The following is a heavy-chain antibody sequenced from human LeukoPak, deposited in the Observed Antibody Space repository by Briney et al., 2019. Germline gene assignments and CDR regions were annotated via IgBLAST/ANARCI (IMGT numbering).Heavy chain of an antibody. J-gene: IGHJ4*02. Sequence: ASVKVSCKASGYTFTSYGSSWVRQAPGQGREWMGWVSAYNGNTHYAQTLQGRVTLTTDTSTSTAYMELRSLRADDTAVYYCARALRLGYCSSTSCYASLYRGQGTLVTVSS. CDR2: VSAYNGNT. CDR1: GYTFTSYG. D-gene: IGHD2-2*01. CDR3: ARALRLGYCSSTSCYASLY. V-gene: IGHV1-18*01.